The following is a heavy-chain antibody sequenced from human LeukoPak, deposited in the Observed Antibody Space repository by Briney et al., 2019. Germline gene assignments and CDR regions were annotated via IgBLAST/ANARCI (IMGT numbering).Heavy chain of an antibody. Sequence: GGSLRLSCAASGFTFSSYNMNWVRQAPGKGLEWVSYISGSGGTIYYAGSVKGRFTIPRDNAKNSLYLQINSLRAEDTAVYYCARGSSSGWYFDYWGQGTLVTVSS. D-gene: IGHD6-25*01. V-gene: IGHV3-48*01. CDR1: GFTFSSYN. CDR3: ARGSSSGWYFDY. J-gene: IGHJ4*02. CDR2: ISGSGGTI.